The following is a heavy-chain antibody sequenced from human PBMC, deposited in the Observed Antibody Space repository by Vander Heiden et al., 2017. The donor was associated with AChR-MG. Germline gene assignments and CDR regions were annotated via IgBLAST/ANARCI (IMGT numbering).Heavy chain of an antibody. V-gene: IGHV1-2*04. CDR2: IDPHTGGA. CDR3: ARDVGRFNGMDV. J-gene: IGHJ6*02. CDR1: GYTFTNHY. Sequence: QVQLVQSGTELTKPGDSVTVSCKTSGYTFTNHYIYWVRQVHGEGLEWMGWIDPHTGGAIYAQNFEAWVTLTRDTSIKTTYMELTKVRSADSAVYFCARDVGRFNGMDVWGQGTTIIVSS.